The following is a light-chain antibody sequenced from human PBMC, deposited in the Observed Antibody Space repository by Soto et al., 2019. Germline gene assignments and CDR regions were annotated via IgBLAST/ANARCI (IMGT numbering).Light chain of an antibody. V-gene: IGKV3-15*01. J-gene: IGKJ1*01. CDR1: QSVSSN. Sequence: EIVMTQSPATLSVSPGERATLSCRASQSVSSNLAWYQQKPGQAPRLLIYGASTRATGIPARFSGSGSGTEFTLTISSLQSEDFAVYYCQHYDSSLRTFGPGTKVEIK. CDR2: GAS. CDR3: QHYDSSLRT.